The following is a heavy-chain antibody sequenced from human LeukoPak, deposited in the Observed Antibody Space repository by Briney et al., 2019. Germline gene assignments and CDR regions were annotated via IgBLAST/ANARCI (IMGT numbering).Heavy chain of an antibody. CDR1: GGSISSYY. CDR2: IYYSGST. J-gene: IGHJ5*02. Sequence: SETLSLTCTVSGGSISSYYWSWIRQPPGKGLEWIGYIYYSGSTNYNPSLKSRVTISVDTSKNQFSLKLSSVTAADTAVYYCAGQTPPYYDFWSGYSSNWFDPWGQGTLVTASS. CDR3: AGQTPPYYDFWSGYSSNWFDP. V-gene: IGHV4-59*08. D-gene: IGHD3-3*01.